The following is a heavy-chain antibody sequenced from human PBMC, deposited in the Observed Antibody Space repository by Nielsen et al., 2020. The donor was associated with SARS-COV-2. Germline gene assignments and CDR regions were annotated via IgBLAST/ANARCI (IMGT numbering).Heavy chain of an antibody. CDR2: ISYDGSNK. V-gene: IGHV3-30*18. D-gene: IGHD3-10*01. J-gene: IGHJ4*02. CDR1: GFTFSSYG. Sequence: GGSLRLSCAASGFTFSSYGMHWVRQAPGKGLEWVAVISYDGSNKYYADSVKGRFTISRDNSKNTLYLQMNSLRAEDTAVYYCAKDESLWFGELLLSDYWGQGTLVTVSP. CDR3: AKDESLWFGELLLSDY.